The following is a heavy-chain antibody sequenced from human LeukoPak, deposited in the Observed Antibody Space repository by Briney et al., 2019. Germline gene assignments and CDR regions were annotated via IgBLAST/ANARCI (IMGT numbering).Heavy chain of an antibody. CDR2: IYYSGST. CDR1: GGSISSYY. Sequence: SETLSLTCTVSGGSISSYYWSWIRQPPGKGLEWIGYIYYSGSTNYNPSLESRVTISVDTSKNQFSLRLSSVTAADTAVYYCARGGLRYFDWLLFGYYYYGMDVWGQGTTVTVSS. V-gene: IGHV4-59*01. J-gene: IGHJ6*02. CDR3: ARGGLRYFDWLLFGYYYYGMDV. D-gene: IGHD3-9*01.